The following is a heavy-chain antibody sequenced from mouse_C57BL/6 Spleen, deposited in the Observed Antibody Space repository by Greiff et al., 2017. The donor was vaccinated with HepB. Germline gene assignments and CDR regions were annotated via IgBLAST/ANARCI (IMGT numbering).Heavy chain of an antibody. CDR2: IYPGSGST. D-gene: IGHD1-1*01. V-gene: IGHV1-55*01. J-gene: IGHJ2*01. Sequence: QVQLQQPGAELVKPGASVKMSCKASGYTFTSYWITWVKQRPGQGLEWIGDIYPGSGSTNYNEKFKSKAPLTVDTAASTAYMQLSSLTSEDSAVYYCARYRTTVVLDYWGQGTTLTVSS. CDR1: GYTFTSYW. CDR3: ARYRTTVVLDY.